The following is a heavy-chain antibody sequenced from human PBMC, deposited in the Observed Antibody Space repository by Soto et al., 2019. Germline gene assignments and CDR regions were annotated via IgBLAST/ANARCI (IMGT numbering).Heavy chain of an antibody. CDR3: SKTTTARLVAAPRGLSDY. Sequence: EVQLLESGGGCVQPGGSLILSCAVAGFTFTSYAMNWVHQSPGNGLEWVSAISATVNTIYYADSVKGRFTISRDNSKSTLFLQMNSLRADDTAVYYCSKTTTARLVAAPRGLSDYWGQGILVTVSS. CDR2: ISATVNTI. D-gene: IGHD1-26*01. V-gene: IGHV3-23*01. CDR1: GFTFTSYA. J-gene: IGHJ4*02.